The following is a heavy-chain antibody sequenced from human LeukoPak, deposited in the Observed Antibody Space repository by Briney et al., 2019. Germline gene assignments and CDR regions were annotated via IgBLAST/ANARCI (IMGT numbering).Heavy chain of an antibody. CDR2: IDTAGNA. Sequence: GGSLRLSCAASEFTFSSYDMHWVRQATGKGLEWVSTIDTAGNAWYPDSVKGRFTISRENAKNSLNLQMNSLRVGDTAVYYCARDRGDGYLPDAFDIWGQGTMVTVSS. CDR1: EFTFSSYD. D-gene: IGHD5-24*01. CDR3: ARDRGDGYLPDAFDI. V-gene: IGHV3-13*01. J-gene: IGHJ3*02.